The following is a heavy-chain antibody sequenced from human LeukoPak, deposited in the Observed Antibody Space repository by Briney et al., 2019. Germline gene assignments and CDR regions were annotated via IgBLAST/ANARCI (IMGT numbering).Heavy chain of an antibody. CDR3: ARGTYYYDSSGYYYNWFDP. D-gene: IGHD3-22*01. CDR2: IKQGGSEK. Sequence: GGSLRLSCAASGFTFSSYWMSWVRQAPGKGLEWVANIKQGGSEKYYVDSVKGRFTISRDNAKNSLYLQMNSLRAEVTAVYYCARGTYYYDSSGYYYNWFDPWGQGTLVTVSP. V-gene: IGHV3-7*04. CDR1: GFTFSSYW. J-gene: IGHJ5*02.